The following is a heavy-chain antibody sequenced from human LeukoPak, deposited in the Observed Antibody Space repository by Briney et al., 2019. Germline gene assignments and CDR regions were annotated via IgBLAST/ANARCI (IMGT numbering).Heavy chain of an antibody. CDR3: ARDPAAYGMDV. D-gene: IGHD6-13*01. CDR2: TNSDGSST. V-gene: IGHV3-74*01. J-gene: IGHJ6*02. Sequence: GGSLRLSCAASGFTFSTYWMHWVRQAPGKGLVWVSHTNSDGSSTSYADSVKGRFTISRDNAKNTLYLQMNSLRAEDTAVYYCARDPAAYGMDVWGQGTTVTVSS. CDR1: GFTFSTYW.